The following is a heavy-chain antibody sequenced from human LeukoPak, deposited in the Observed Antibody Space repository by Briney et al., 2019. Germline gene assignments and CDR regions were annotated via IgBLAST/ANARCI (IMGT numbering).Heavy chain of an antibody. V-gene: IGHV4-4*07. CDR2: IYPGESIYASENT. Sequence: SETLSLTCSVSGVSISAYYWSWIRQPAGKGLEWIGRIYPGESIYASENTNYNPSLKSRVSMSGDTSKNQVSLKLRPVTAADTAVYYCARDPTTVTTIFDSWGREPWSPSPQ. CDR3: ARDPTTVTTIFDS. D-gene: IGHD4-17*01. J-gene: IGHJ4*02. CDR1: GVSISAYY.